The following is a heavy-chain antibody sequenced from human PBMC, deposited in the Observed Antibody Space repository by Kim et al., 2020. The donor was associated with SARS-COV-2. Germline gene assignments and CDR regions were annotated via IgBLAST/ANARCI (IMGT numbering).Heavy chain of an antibody. J-gene: IGHJ4*02. V-gene: IGHV3-23*01. D-gene: IGHD3-10*01. CDR1: EFIFSNYA. Sequence: GGSLRLSCAASEFIFSNYAMTWVRQAPGKGLEWVSGISARGTYYADSVKGRFTISRDDSKKTLYLQMNSLRVVDTAVYYCARDPGVITAHFDYWGQGTLVTVSS. CDR2: ISARGT. CDR3: ARDPGVITAHFDY.